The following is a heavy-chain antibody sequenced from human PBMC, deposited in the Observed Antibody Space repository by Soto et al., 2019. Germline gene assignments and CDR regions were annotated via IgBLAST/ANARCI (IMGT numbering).Heavy chain of an antibody. CDR3: ATTRVGPCSSSICFSGIFDGMDV. CDR2: ISYDGTIT. D-gene: IGHD2-2*01. CDR1: GFTISNYG. Sequence: GGSLRLSCAASGFTISNYGMHWVRQAPGKGLEWVAVISYDGTITYYADSVKGRFTISRDNSKNTLYLQMNSLRTEDTAVYYCATTRVGPCSSSICFSGIFDGMDVWGQGTTVTVSS. J-gene: IGHJ6*02. V-gene: IGHV3-30-3*01.